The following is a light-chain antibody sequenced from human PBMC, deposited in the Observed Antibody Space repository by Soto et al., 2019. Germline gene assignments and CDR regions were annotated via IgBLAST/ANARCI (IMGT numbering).Light chain of an antibody. V-gene: IGKV3-20*01. CDR2: GAA. J-gene: IGKJ2*01. CDR3: QQYGFSSYT. CDR1: QSVSSSY. Sequence: EVVLTQSPGTLSLSPGDRATLSCRASQSVSSSYLAWYQHRPGQAPRLLIYGAARRAAGIPHRFSASGSGTEFTLIISSLEPEDFAVYYCQQYGFSSYTFGQRTNLEMK.